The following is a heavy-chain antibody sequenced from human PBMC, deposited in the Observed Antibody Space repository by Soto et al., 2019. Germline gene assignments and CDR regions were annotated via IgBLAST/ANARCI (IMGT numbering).Heavy chain of an antibody. CDR2: IYYSGST. CDR1: GGSISSGDYY. V-gene: IGHV4-30-4*01. Sequence: QVQLQESGPGLVKPSQTLSLTCTVSGGSISSGDYYWSWIRQPPGKGLEWIGYIYYSGSTYYNPSPKSRVTISVDTSKNQFSLKLSSVTAADTAVYYCARVGVAGPGEGDFDYWGQGTLVTVSS. D-gene: IGHD6-19*01. J-gene: IGHJ4*02. CDR3: ARVGVAGPGEGDFDY.